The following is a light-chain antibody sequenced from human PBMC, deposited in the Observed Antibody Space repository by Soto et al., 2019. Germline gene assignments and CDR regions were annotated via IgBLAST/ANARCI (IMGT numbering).Light chain of an antibody. CDR2: EGS. CDR3: RSYAGGSNV. Sequence: QSALTQPASVSESPGQSITISCTGTSSDVGSYEFVSWYQQYPGKAPKLMIYEGSKRPSGVSDRFSGFKSGNTASLTISGLQAEDEADYFCRSYAGGSNVFGAGTKLTVL. J-gene: IGLJ1*01. CDR1: SSDVGSYEF. V-gene: IGLV2-23*03.